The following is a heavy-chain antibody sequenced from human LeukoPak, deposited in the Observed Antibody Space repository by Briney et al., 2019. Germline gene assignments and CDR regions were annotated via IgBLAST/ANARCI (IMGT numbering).Heavy chain of an antibody. D-gene: IGHD4-23*01. CDR2: INSDGSST. V-gene: IGHV3-74*01. J-gene: IGHJ4*02. CDR1: GFTFSSYA. CDR3: ARRGGGNSAPFDY. Sequence: PGGSLRLSCAASGFTFSSYAMSWVRQAPGKGLVWVSRINSDGSSTSYADSVKGRFTISRDNAKNTLYLQMNSLRAEDTAVYYCARRGGGNSAPFDYWGQGTLVTVSS.